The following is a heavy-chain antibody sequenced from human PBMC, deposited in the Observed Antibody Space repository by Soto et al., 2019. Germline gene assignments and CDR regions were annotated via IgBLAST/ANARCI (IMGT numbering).Heavy chain of an antibody. D-gene: IGHD5-12*01. CDR1: GDRFTDYY. V-gene: IGHV1-2*04. Sequence: QVQLVQSGAEVKEPGASVTVSCRASGDRFTDYYMHWVRQAPGQGLEWMGWINPNSGVTKYAQKFQGWVTMTRDTSIRTVYMQRSRLRCDDTASYYCARESGGATATLDYYYFYMDVWGTGTTVTVSS. CDR2: INPNSGVT. J-gene: IGHJ6*03. CDR3: ARESGGATATLDYYYFYMDV.